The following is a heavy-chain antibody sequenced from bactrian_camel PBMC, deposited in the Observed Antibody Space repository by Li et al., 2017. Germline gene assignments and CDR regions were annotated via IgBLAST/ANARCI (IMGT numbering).Heavy chain of an antibody. D-gene: IGHD7*01. CDR3: AADCPGWHGGY. CDR1: GYIRC. J-gene: IGHJ6*01. Sequence: VQLVESGGGSVEAGGSLNLSCTYQGYIRCMAWFRQAPGKEREKVATINSIGGTTYVDSVKGRFTISKDSVNNTLYLQMNSLKTEDTARYYCAADCPGWHGGYWGQGTQVTVS. V-gene: IGHV3S53*01. CDR2: INSIGGT.